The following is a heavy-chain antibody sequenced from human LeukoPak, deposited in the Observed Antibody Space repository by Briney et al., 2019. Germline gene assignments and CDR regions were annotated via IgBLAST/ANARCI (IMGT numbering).Heavy chain of an antibody. CDR2: IIPIFGTA. Sequence: SVKVSCKASGGTFSSYAISWVRQAPGQGLEWMGGIIPIFGTADYAQKFQGRVTITADKSTSTAYMELSSLRSDDTAVYYCARGVRVGELSTWYYFDYWGQGTLVTVSS. D-gene: IGHD3-16*02. V-gene: IGHV1-69*06. J-gene: IGHJ4*02. CDR3: ARGVRVGELSTWYYFDY. CDR1: GGTFSSYA.